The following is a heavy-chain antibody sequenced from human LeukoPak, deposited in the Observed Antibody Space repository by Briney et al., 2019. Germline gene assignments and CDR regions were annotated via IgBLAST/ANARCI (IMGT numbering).Heavy chain of an antibody. D-gene: IGHD6-19*01. CDR3: ARGRVTWLVTYYSDY. CDR1: GFTFSTYA. CDR2: FGGSGGTI. J-gene: IGHJ4*02. V-gene: IGHV3-48*04. Sequence: GGPLRLSCAAYGFTFSTYAMSWVRQAPWKGLEWVSHFGGSGGTIYYADSVKGRFTISRDNAKNSLYLQMNSLRAEDTAVYYCARGRVTWLVTYYSDYWGQGTLVTVSS.